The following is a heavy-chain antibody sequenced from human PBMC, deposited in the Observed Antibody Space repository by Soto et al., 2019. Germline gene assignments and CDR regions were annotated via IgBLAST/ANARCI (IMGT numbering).Heavy chain of an antibody. CDR2: ISSGGTTI. CDR3: ATKGGGYYFQFDP. CDR1: GFTFSDYY. V-gene: IGHV3-11*01. Sequence: KPGGSLRLSCAASGFTFSDYYMSWIRQAPGKGLEWVSYISSGGTTIYYADSVKGRFTISRDDAKNSLFLQMNSLRPEDTAVYFCATKGGGYYFQFDPWGQGTLVTVSS. J-gene: IGHJ5*02. D-gene: IGHD3-22*01.